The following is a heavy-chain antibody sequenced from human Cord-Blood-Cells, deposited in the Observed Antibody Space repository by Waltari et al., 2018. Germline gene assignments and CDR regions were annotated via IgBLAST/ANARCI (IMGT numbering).Heavy chain of an antibody. CDR3: ARGPLATIDY. J-gene: IGHJ4*02. D-gene: IGHD1-26*01. Sequence: QVQLQQWGAGLLKPSETLSLTCAVYGGSFSGYYWSWIRQPPGKGLEWIGEINHSGSPNYTPSLKSRVTISVDTSKNQFSLKLSSVTAADTAVYYCARGPLATIDYWGQGTLVTVSS. V-gene: IGHV4-34*01. CDR2: INHSGSP. CDR1: GGSFSGYY.